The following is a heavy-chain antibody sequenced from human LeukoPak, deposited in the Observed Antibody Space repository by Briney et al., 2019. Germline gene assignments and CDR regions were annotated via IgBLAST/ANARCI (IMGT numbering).Heavy chain of an antibody. D-gene: IGHD3-22*01. CDR2: ISAYNGNT. J-gene: IGHJ6*02. Sequence: ASVKVSCKASGGTFSSYAISWVRQAPGQELEWMGWISAYNGNTNYAQKLQGRVTMTTDTSTSTAYMELRSLRSDDTAVYYCARDPPDYYDSSGYLNYYYYGMDVWGQGTTVTVSS. CDR1: GGTFSSYA. CDR3: ARDPPDYYDSSGYLNYYYYGMDV. V-gene: IGHV1-18*01.